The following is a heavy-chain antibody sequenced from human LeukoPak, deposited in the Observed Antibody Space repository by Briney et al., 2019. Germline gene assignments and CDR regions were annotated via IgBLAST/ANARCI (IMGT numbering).Heavy chain of an antibody. CDR3: ARISYGDYDSWFDP. CDR1: GFTFSSYW. V-gene: IGHV3-7*01. D-gene: IGHD4-17*01. J-gene: IGHJ5*02. CDR2: IKQDGSEK. Sequence: GGSLRLSCAASGFTFSSYWMSWVRQAPGKGLEWVANIKQDGSEKYYVDSVKGRFTISRDNAKNSLYLQMNSLRAEDTAVYYCARISYGDYDSWFDPWGQGTLVTVSS.